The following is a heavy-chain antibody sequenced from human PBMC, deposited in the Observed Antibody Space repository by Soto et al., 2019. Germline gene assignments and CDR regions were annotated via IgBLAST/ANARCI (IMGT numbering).Heavy chain of an antibody. CDR2: ISAYNGNT. CDR3: AIQPMGVDYYDSSGHWFDI. D-gene: IGHD3-22*01. J-gene: IGHJ3*02. Sequence: ASVKVSCKASGYTFTSYGISWVRQAPGQGLEWMGWISAYNGNTNYAQKLQGRVTMTTDTSTSTAYMELRSLRSDDTAVYYCAIQPMGVDYYDSSGHWFDIWGQGTMVTVSS. CDR1: GYTFTSYG. V-gene: IGHV1-18*01.